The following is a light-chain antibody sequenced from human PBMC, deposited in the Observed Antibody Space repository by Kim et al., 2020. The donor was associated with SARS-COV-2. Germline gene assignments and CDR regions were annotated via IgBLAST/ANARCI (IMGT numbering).Light chain of an antibody. J-gene: IGKJ1*01. CDR2: GAS. CDR3: QHYGYSQWT. CDR1: QRVSRDF. Sequence: SPGERVSLSGRASQRVSRDFLAGYQQKPGQAPRLLISGASNRATGIPDRFSGSGSGTDFTLTITSLEPEDSALYYCQHYGYSQWTFGQGTKVDIK. V-gene: IGKV3-20*01.